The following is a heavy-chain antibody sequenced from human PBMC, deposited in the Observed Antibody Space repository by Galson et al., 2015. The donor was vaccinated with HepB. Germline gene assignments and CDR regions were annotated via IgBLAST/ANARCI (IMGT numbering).Heavy chain of an antibody. V-gene: IGHV2-70*11. Sequence: PALVKPTQTLTLTCTFSGFSLSTSGMCVSWIRQPPGKALEWLARIDWDDDKYYSTSLKTRLTISKDTSKNQVVLTMTNMDPVDTATYYCARIRVDTAAFDYWGQGTLVTVSS. CDR3: ARIRVDTAAFDY. J-gene: IGHJ4*02. D-gene: IGHD5-18*01. CDR1: GFSLSTSGMC. CDR2: IDWDDDK.